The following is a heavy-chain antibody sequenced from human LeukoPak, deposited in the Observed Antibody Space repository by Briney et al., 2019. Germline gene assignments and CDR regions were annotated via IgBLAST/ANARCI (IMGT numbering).Heavy chain of an antibody. CDR2: INSDGSST. D-gene: IGHD2-21*02. CDR3: ARGAYCGGDCPRDY. J-gene: IGHJ4*02. V-gene: IGHV3-74*01. Sequence: GGSLRLSCAASGFTFSSYWMHWVRQAPGKGLVWVSRINSDGSSTSYADSVKGRFTISRDNAKNTLYLQMNSLRAGDTAVYYCARGAYCGGDCPRDYWGQGTLVTVSS. CDR1: GFTFSSYW.